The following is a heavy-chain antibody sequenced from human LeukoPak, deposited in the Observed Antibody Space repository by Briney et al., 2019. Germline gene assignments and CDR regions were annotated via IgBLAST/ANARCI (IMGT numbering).Heavy chain of an antibody. V-gene: IGHV3-48*03. Sequence: GGSLRLSCAASGFFFRSYEMNWVRQAPGKGLEWVSYISSSGTTIYYADSVKGRFTIPRDNTNNALYLQMNSLRAEDTAVYYCVRLRDYGGNSDGFDIWGQGTMVTVSS. CDR3: VRLRDYGGNSDGFDI. D-gene: IGHD4-23*01. CDR1: GFFFRSYE. J-gene: IGHJ3*02. CDR2: ISSSGTTI.